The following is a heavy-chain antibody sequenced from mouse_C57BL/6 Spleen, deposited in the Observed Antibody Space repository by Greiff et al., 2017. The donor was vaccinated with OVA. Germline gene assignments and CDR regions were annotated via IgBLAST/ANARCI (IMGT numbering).Heavy chain of an antibody. CDR2: IYPGGGYT. V-gene: IGHV1-63*01. D-gene: IGHD4-1*01. CDR1: GYTFTNYW. Sequence: VQLQQSGAELVRPGTSVKMSCKASGYTFTNYWIGWAKQRPGHGLEWIGDIYPGGGYTNYNEKFKGKATLTADKSSSTAYMQFSSLTSEDSAIYYCALTGTKDFDYWGQGTTLTVSS. J-gene: IGHJ2*01. CDR3: ALTGTKDFDY.